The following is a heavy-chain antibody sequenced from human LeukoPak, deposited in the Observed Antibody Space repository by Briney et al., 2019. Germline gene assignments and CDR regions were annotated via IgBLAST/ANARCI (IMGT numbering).Heavy chain of an antibody. CDR2: IYGSGST. CDR3: ARAYYYDSGALDY. CDR1: GDSISSNF. Sequence: PSETLSLTCTVSGDSISSNFWSWIRQSPGKGLEWIGYIYGSGSTSYNPSLKSRVTISVDTSKNQFSLKLSSVTAADTAVYYCARAYYYDSGALDYWGQGTLVTVS. J-gene: IGHJ4*02. V-gene: IGHV4-59*12. D-gene: IGHD3-22*01.